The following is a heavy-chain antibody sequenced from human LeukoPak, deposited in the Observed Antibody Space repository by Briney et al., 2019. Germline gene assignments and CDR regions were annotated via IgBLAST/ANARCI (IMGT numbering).Heavy chain of an antibody. Sequence: GASVKVSCKASGYTFTGYYMHWVRQATGQGLEWMGWISAYNGNTNYAQKLQGRVTVTTDTSTSTAYMELRSLRSDDTAVYYCARGTRWVATRFDPWGQGTLVTVSS. J-gene: IGHJ5*02. V-gene: IGHV1-18*04. CDR3: ARGTRWVATRFDP. CDR2: ISAYNGNT. D-gene: IGHD2-21*02. CDR1: GYTFTGYY.